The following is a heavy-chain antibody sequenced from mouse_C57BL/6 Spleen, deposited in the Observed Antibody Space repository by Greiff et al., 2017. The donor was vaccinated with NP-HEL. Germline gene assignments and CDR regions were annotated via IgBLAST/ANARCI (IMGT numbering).Heavy chain of an antibody. D-gene: IGHD2-1*01. CDR1: GYTFTSYW. Sequence: QVQLKQPGAELVKPGASVKVSCKASGYTFTSYWMHWVKQRPGQGLEWIGRIHPSDSDTNYNQKFKGKATLTVDKSSSTAYMQLSSLTSDDSAVYYCAYGNYRGYGYFDVWGTGTTVTVSS. V-gene: IGHV1-74*01. J-gene: IGHJ1*03. CDR3: AYGNYRGYGYFDV. CDR2: IHPSDSDT.